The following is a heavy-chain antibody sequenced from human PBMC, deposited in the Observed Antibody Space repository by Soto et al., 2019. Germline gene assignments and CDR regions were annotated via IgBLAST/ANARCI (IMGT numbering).Heavy chain of an antibody. D-gene: IGHD3-22*01. Sequence: LSLPCAVSGGSISSGGYSWSWIRQPPGKGLEWIGYIYHSGSTYYNPSLKSRVTISVDRSKNQFSLKLSSVTAADTAVYYCARGSNYYDSSGQFDYWGQGTLVTAPQ. CDR2: IYHSGST. CDR3: ARGSNYYDSSGQFDY. V-gene: IGHV4-30-2*01. CDR1: GGSISSGGYS. J-gene: IGHJ4*02.